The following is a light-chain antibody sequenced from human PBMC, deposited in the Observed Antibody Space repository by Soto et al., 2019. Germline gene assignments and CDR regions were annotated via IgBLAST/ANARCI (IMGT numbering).Light chain of an antibody. CDR3: QQYYKWPLT. V-gene: IGKV3D-15*01. Sequence: IVMTQSPATLSVSPGDGATLSCRASETISRDLAWYQQKPGQSPRLLIFGAFTRATGVPVRFSGSGSGTEFTLTVSSLQSEDVAVYFCQQYYKWPLTFGGGTSVEIK. CDR2: GAF. J-gene: IGKJ4*01. CDR1: ETISRD.